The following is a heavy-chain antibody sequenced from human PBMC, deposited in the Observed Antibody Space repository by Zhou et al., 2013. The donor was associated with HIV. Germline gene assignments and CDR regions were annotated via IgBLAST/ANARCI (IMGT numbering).Heavy chain of an antibody. D-gene: IGHD6-13*01. CDR3: ARGFIAAAGTPPIHFDY. Sequence: QVQLVQSGAEVKKPGASMKVSCKASGYSFISYGISWVRQAPGQGLEWMGWISGYNGNTNYAQKFQGRVTMTTDTSTSTAFMELRSLRSEDTAIYFCARGFIAAAGTPPIHFDYWGPGTVVTVSA. CDR2: ISGYNGNT. V-gene: IGHV1-18*01. J-gene: IGHJ4*02. CDR1: GYSFISYG.